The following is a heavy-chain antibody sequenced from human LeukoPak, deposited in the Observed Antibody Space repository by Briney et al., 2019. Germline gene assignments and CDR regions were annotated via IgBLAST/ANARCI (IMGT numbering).Heavy chain of an antibody. D-gene: IGHD3-10*01. J-gene: IGHJ3*02. CDR2: INGNGGST. V-gene: IGHV3-20*01. CDR1: GYSISSGYY. CDR3: ARNYHGSGSTAFDI. Sequence: PSETLSPTCAVSGYSISSGYYWGWIRQPPGKGLEWVSGINGNGGSTGYGDSMKGRFTISRDNAKNSLYLQMNSLRVEDTALYHCARNYHGSGSTAFDIWGQGTMVTVSS.